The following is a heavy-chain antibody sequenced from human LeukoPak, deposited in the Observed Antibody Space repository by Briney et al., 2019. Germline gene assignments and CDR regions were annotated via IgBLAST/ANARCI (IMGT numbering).Heavy chain of an antibody. V-gene: IGHV4-4*07. CDR2: VYTSGST. D-gene: IGHD3-16*02. J-gene: IGHJ4*02. CDR1: GGSISTYY. Sequence: SETLSLTCTVSGGSISTYYWSRIRQPAGKGLEWIERVYTSGSTNYNPSLKSRVTMSVDTSKNQFSLRLSSVTAADTAVYYCARDGEDYVWGSYRDYWGQGTLVTVSS. CDR3: ARDGEDYVWGSYRDY.